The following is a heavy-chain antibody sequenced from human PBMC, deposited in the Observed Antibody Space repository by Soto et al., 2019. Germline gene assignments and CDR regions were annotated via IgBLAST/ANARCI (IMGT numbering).Heavy chain of an antibody. D-gene: IGHD1-1*01. Sequence: SETLSLTCTVSGASISGFYWSWIRKFAGKGLEWIGRIYATGTTDYNPPIKSRVMMSVDTSKKQFSLKLRSVTAADTAVYYCVRDGTKTLRDWFDPWGQGTTVTVSS. CDR3: VRDGTKTLRDWFDP. CDR2: IYATGTT. V-gene: IGHV4-4*07. J-gene: IGHJ5*01. CDR1: GASISGFY.